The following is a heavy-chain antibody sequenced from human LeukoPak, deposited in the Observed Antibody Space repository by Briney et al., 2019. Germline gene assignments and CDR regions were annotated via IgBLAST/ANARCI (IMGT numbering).Heavy chain of an antibody. CDR2: IYYSGST. V-gene: IGHV4-31*03. D-gene: IGHD5-24*01. CDR3: ARVPRWLQWGGILGAFDI. CDR1: GGSISSGGYY. J-gene: IGHJ3*02. Sequence: SETLSLTCTVSGGSISSGGYYWSWIRQHPGKGLEWIGYIYYSGSTYYNPSLKSRVTISVDTSKNQFSLKLSSVTAADTAVYYCARVPRWLQWGGILGAFDIWGQGTIVTVSS.